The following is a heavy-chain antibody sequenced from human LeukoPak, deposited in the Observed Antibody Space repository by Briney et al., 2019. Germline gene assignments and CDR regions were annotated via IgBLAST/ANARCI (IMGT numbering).Heavy chain of an antibody. CDR3: ARGHHPYIAARTDY. Sequence: PSETLSLTCAVYGGSFSGYYWSWIRQPPGKGLEWIGEINHSGSTNYNPSLKSRVTISVDTSKNQFSLKLSSVTAADTAVYYCARGHHPYIAARTDYWGQGTLVTVSS. J-gene: IGHJ4*02. CDR1: GGSFSGYY. V-gene: IGHV4-34*01. D-gene: IGHD6-6*01. CDR2: INHSGST.